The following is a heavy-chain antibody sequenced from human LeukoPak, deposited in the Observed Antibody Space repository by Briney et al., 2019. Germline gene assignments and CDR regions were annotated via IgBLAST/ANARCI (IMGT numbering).Heavy chain of an antibody. V-gene: IGHV3-23*01. CDR1: GFTFSSYA. Sequence: GGSLRLSCAASGFTFSSYAMSWVRQAPGKGLEWVSAISGSGGSTYYADSVKGRFTISRDNAKNPLYLQLSSLRAEDTAVYYCARGGGDHAFDLWGQGTMVAVSS. CDR3: ARGGGDHAFDL. J-gene: IGHJ3*01. CDR2: ISGSGGST. D-gene: IGHD3-16*01.